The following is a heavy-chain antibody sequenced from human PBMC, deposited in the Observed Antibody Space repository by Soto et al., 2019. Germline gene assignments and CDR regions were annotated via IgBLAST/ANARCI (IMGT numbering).Heavy chain of an antibody. D-gene: IGHD5-12*01. J-gene: IGHJ4*02. CDR1: GYTFTGYY. V-gene: IGHV1-2*04. Sequence: QVQLVQSGAEVKKPGASVKVSCKASGYTFTGYYMHWVRQAPGQGLEWMGWINPNSGGTNYAQKFQGWVTMTGDTSISTAYMELSRLRSDDTAVYYCARDSRWDRSSYDFDYWGQGTLVTVSS. CDR3: ARDSRWDRSSYDFDY. CDR2: INPNSGGT.